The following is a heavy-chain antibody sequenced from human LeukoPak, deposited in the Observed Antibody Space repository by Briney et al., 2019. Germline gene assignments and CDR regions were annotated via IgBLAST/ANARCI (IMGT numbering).Heavy chain of an antibody. J-gene: IGHJ4*02. V-gene: IGHV3-23*01. CDR2: LIGSDGTT. CDR1: GLTYRQYA. Sequence: PGGSLRLSCATSGLTYRQYAMLCVRQAPGKGLQWVSSLIGSDGTTYYADSVKGRFTISRDSSKNTLYLRMNSLRPEDTAVYYCAITILCVHWAQGTLVTVSS. CDR3: AITILCVH. D-gene: IGHD2-2*02.